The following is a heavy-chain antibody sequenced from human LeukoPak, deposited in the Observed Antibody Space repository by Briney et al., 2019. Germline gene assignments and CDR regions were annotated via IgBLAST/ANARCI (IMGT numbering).Heavy chain of an antibody. CDR2: ISYEGSNK. CDR3: ARGKLGYYYYHMDA. Sequence: QPGGSLRLSCAASGFTFSSYAMHWVRQAPGEGLEWVAVISYEGSNKYYADSVKGRFTISRDNPKNTLYLQMNSLRAEGTAVYYCARGKLGYYYYHMDAWGKGTTVTVSS. D-gene: IGHD3-3*02. CDR1: GFTFSSYA. J-gene: IGHJ6*03. V-gene: IGHV3-30-3*01.